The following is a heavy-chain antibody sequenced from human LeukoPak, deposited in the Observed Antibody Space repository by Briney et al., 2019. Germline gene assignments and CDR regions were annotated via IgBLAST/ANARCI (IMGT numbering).Heavy chain of an antibody. V-gene: IGHV3-23*01. D-gene: IGHD2-2*01. CDR1: GFTFSSYA. CDR2: ISGSGGST. Sequence: GGSLRLYCAASGFTFSSYAMSWVRQAPGKGLEWVSAISGSGGSTYYADSVKGRFTISRDNSKNTLYLQMNSLRAEDTAVYYCAKQPYCSSTSCYPPPSDSYYYYGMDVWGQGTTVTVSS. J-gene: IGHJ6*02. CDR3: AKQPYCSSTSCYPPPSDSYYYYGMDV.